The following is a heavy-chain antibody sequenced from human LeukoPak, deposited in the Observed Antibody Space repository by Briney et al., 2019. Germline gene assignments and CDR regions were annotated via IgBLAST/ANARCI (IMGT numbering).Heavy chain of an antibody. J-gene: IGHJ6*02. CDR1: GFTFSSYA. CDR2: ISYDGSNK. Sequence: GGSLRLSCAASGFTFSSYAMHWVRQAPGKGLEWVAVISYDGSNKYYADSVKGRFTISRDNSKNTLYLQMNSLRAEDTAVYYCARDPDRSTYGMDVWGQGTTVTVSS. CDR3: ARDPDRSTYGMDV. V-gene: IGHV3-30*04. D-gene: IGHD1-14*01.